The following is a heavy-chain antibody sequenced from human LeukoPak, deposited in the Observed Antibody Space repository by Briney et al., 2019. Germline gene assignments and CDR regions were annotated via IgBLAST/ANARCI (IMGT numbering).Heavy chain of an antibody. CDR1: GFTVSSNY. CDR3: ARALSPLYDFWSGYYTPGWFDP. V-gene: IGHV3-53*01. CDR2: IYSGGST. Sequence: GGSLRLSCAASGFTVSSNYMSWVRQAPGKGLEWVSVIYSGGSTYYADSVKDRFTISRDNSKNTLYLQMNSLRAEDTAVYYCARALSPLYDFWSGYYTPGWFDPWGQGTLVTVSS. J-gene: IGHJ5*02. D-gene: IGHD3-3*01.